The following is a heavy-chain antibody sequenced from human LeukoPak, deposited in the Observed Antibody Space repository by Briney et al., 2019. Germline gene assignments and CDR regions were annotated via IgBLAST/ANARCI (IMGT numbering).Heavy chain of an antibody. CDR3: ARITWKKAFDY. Sequence: ASVKVSCKASGYTFTSYDINWVRQATGQGLEWMGWMNPNSGNTGYPQKFQGRVTMTRNTSISTAYMELSSLRSEDTAVYYCARITWKKAFDYWGQGTLVTVSS. J-gene: IGHJ4*02. CDR2: MNPNSGNT. V-gene: IGHV1-8*01. CDR1: GYTFTSYD. D-gene: IGHD3-16*01.